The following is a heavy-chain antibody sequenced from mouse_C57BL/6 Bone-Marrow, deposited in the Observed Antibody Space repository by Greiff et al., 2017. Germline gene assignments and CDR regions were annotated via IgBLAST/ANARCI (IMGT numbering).Heavy chain of an antibody. V-gene: IGHV5-6*01. J-gene: IGHJ3*01. D-gene: IGHD2-5*01. CDR1: GFTFSSYG. Sequence: EVKLQESGGDLVKPGGSLKLSCAASGFTFSSYGMSWVRQTPDKRLEWVATISSGGSYTYYPDSVKGRFTISRDNAKNTLYLQMSSLKSEDTALYDCARHETYYSNYGAYWGQGTLVTVSA. CDR2: ISSGGSYT. CDR3: ARHETYYSNYGAY.